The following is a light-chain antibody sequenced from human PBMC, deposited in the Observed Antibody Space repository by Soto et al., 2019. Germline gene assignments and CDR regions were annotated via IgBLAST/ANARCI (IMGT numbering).Light chain of an antibody. V-gene: IGLV4-69*01. CDR1: SGHSSYA. CDR2: LNSDGSH. J-gene: IGLJ3*02. CDR3: QDWGTGLLV. Sequence: QPVLTQSPSASASLGASVKLTCTLSSGHSSYAIAWHQQQPEKGPRYLMKLNSDGSHSKGDGIPDCFSGSNSGAERYLTISRLQSEDGADYFRQDWGTGLLVFGGGTKLTVL.